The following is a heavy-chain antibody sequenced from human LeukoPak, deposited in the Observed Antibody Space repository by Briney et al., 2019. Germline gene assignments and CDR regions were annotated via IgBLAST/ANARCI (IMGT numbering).Heavy chain of an antibody. D-gene: IGHD6-19*01. CDR3: ARLASSGWSHCDY. CDR2: IYYSGST. V-gene: IGHV4-59*08. CDR1: GGSISGYC. Sequence: PETLSLTRTVSGGSISGYCWSWIRQPPGKGPDWIGYIYYSGSTNYNPSLKSRVTISVDTSKNQFSLKMNSVTAADTAVYYCARLASSGWSHCDYWGQGTLVTVSS. J-gene: IGHJ4*02.